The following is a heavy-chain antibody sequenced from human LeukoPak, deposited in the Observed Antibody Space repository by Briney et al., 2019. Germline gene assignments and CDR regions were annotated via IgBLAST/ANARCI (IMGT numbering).Heavy chain of an antibody. V-gene: IGHV3-23*01. CDR1: EFTFSSYA. J-gene: IGHJ4*02. CDR2: ISDSGGST. D-gene: IGHD2-2*01. Sequence: GESLRLSCAASEFTFSSYAVSWVRQAPGKGLEWVSAISDSGGSTYYADSVKGRFTISRDNSKNTVYLQMNSLRAEDTAVYYCAKDRRACSSSSCYYRFDYWGQGTLVTVSS. CDR3: AKDRRACSSSSCYYRFDY.